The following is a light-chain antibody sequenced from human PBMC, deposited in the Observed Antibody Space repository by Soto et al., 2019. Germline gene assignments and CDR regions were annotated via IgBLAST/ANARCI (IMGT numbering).Light chain of an antibody. V-gene: IGKV1-5*01. Sequence: IQMTQSPSTLSASVGDRVTSTCRAIQSISSWLAWYQQKPGKAPKLLIYDASSLESGVPSRFSGSGSGTEFSLTISSLQPDDFATYFCQQYNTYSQTWTFGQGTKVDI. CDR1: QSISSW. J-gene: IGKJ1*01. CDR3: QQYNTYSQTWT. CDR2: DAS.